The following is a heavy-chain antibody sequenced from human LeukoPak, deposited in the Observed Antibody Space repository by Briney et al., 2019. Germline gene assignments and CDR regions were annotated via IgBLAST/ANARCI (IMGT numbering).Heavy chain of an antibody. CDR2: IKQDGSEK. CDR3: ATDSWDIVVVPAATPLFDY. J-gene: IGHJ4*02. CDR1: GFTFSSYW. D-gene: IGHD2-2*01. Sequence: GGSLRLSCAASGFTFSSYWMSWVRQAPGKGLEWVANIKQDGSEKYYVDSVKGRFTISRDNAKNSLYLQMNSLRAEDTAVYYCATDSWDIVVVPAATPLFDYWGQGTLVTVSS. V-gene: IGHV3-7*03.